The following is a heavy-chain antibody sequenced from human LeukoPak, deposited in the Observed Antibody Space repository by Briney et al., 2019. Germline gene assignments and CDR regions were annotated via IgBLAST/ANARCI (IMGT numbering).Heavy chain of an antibody. CDR2: IYYSGST. J-gene: IGHJ4*02. D-gene: IGHD6-6*01. V-gene: IGHV4-30-4*01. Sequence: SETLSPTCTVSGGSISSGDYYWSWIRQPPGKGLEWIGYIYYSGSTYYNPSLKSRVTISVDTSKNQFSLRLSSVTAADTAVYYCAREEGGSLSRPADYWGQGTLVTVSS. CDR1: GGSISSGDYY. CDR3: AREEGGSLSRPADY.